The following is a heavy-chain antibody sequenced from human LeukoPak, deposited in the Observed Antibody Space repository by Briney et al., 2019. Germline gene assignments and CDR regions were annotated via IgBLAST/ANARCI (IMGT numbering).Heavy chain of an antibody. CDR3: ARDKVDGHYFDY. V-gene: IGHV3-74*01. CDR2: INSDGSST. CDR1: GFTFSSYW. Sequence: PGGSLRLSCAASGFTFSSYWMHWVRQAPGKGLVWVSRINSDGSSTRYADSVKGRFTISRDNSKNTLYLQMNSLRAEDTAVYYCARDKVDGHYFDYWGQGTLVTVSS. J-gene: IGHJ4*02.